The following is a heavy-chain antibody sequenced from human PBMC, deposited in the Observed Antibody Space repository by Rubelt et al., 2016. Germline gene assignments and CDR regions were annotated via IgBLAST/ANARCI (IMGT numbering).Heavy chain of an antibody. Sequence: QVQLQQWGAGLLKPSETLSLTCAVYGGSFSGYYWNWIRQPPGKGLEWIGEINHSGSTNDNPSLKSRVTISVNTSKNQFSLKLSSVTAADTAVYYCARQPSSHTSGFLGGMDVWGQGTTVTVSS. J-gene: IGHJ6*02. CDR2: INHSGST. V-gene: IGHV4-34*01. CDR1: GGSFSGYY. CDR3: ARQPSSHTSGFLGGMDV. D-gene: IGHD5-12*01.